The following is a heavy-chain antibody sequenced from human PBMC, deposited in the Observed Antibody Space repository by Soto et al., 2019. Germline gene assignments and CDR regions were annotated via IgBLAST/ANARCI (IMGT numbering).Heavy chain of an antibody. V-gene: IGHV1-3*01. J-gene: IGHJ6*02. CDR2: INAGNGNT. CDR1: GYTFTAYA. D-gene: IGHD3-9*01. Sequence: GASVKVSCKASGYTFTAYAMHWVRQAPGQRLEWMGWINAGNGNTKYSQKFQGRVTITRDTSASTAYMELSSLRSEDTAVYYCARDSQPPPLYYDILTGYYTSWYYGMDVWGQGTTVTVSS. CDR3: ARDSQPPPLYYDILTGYYTSWYYGMDV.